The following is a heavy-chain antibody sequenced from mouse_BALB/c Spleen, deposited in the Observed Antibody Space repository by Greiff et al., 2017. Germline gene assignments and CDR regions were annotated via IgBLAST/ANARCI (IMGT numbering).Heavy chain of an antibody. CDR3: AITTVVAKGNAMDY. V-gene: IGHV5-12-2*01. J-gene: IGHJ4*01. CDR1: GFTFSSYT. CDR2: ISNGGGST. D-gene: IGHD1-1*01. Sequence: DVKLVESGGGLVQPGGSLKLSCAASGFTFSSYTMSWVRQTPEKRLEWVAYISNGGGSTYYPDTVKGRFTISRDNAKNTLYLQMSSLKSEDTAMYYCAITTVVAKGNAMDYWGQGTSVTVSS.